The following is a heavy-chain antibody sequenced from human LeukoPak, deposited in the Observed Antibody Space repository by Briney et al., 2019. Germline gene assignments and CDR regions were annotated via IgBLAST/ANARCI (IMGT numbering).Heavy chain of an antibody. CDR2: IIPILGIA. D-gene: IGHD3-22*01. CDR3: ARYYYDSSGYYSHWFDY. Sequence: SSVKVSCKASGDTFSSYAISWVRQAPGQGLEWMGRIIPILGIANYAQKFQGRVTITADKSTSTAYMELSSLRSEDTAVYYCARYYYDSSGYYSHWFDYWGQGTLVTVSS. CDR1: GDTFSSYA. V-gene: IGHV1-69*04. J-gene: IGHJ4*02.